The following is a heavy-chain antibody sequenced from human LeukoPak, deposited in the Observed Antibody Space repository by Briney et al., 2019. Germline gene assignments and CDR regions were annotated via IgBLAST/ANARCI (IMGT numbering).Heavy chain of an antibody. Sequence: GGSLRLSCAASGFTVSSNYMSWVRQAPGEGLEWVSVIYSGGSTYYADSVKGRFTISRDNSKNTLYLQMNSLRAEDTAVYYCARDSIGAFDYWGQGTLVTVSS. V-gene: IGHV3-66*02. CDR2: IYSGGST. CDR3: ARDSIGAFDY. D-gene: IGHD3-16*01. J-gene: IGHJ4*02. CDR1: GFTVSSNY.